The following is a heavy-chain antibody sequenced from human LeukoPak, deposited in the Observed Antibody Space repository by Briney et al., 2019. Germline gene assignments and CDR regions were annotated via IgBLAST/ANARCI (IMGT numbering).Heavy chain of an antibody. CDR1: GGSFSGYY. CDR2: INHSGST. CDR3: ARGLSGYYY. J-gene: IGHJ4*02. V-gene: IGHV4-34*01. Sequence: SETLSLTCTVYGGSFSGYYWSWIRQPPGKGLEWIGEINHSGSTNYNPSLKSRVTISVDTSKNQFSLKLSSVTAADTAVYYCARGLSGYYYWGQGTLVTVSS. D-gene: IGHD3-3*01.